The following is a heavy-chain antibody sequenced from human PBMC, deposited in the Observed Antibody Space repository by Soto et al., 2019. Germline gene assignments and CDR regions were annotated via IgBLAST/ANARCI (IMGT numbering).Heavy chain of an antibody. V-gene: IGHV1-69*02. CDR2: IIPIVGLT. Sequence: QVQLLQSGSEVKKPGSSVKVSCRASGGSLSSYPVTWVRQAPGQGLEWMGRIIPIVGLTNYAQKIQGRVTITADKSTPTAYMELSSLRSDDTAVYYCASPTRGHDAGGNSMDVWGTGTKVIVAS. D-gene: IGHD1-26*01. CDR1: GGSLSSYP. CDR3: ASPTRGHDAGGNSMDV. J-gene: IGHJ6*03.